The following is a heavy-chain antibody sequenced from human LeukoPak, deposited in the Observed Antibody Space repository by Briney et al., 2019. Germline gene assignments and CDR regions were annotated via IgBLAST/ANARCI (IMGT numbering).Heavy chain of an antibody. D-gene: IGHD3-22*01. CDR1: GGSISSYY. CDR2: THTSGST. J-gene: IGHJ4*02. Sequence: SETLSLTCTVSGGSISSYYWSWIRQPAGKGLEWIGRTHTSGSTNYNPSLKSRVTISVDTSKNQFSLKLSSVTAADTAVYFCARGWDDSSGYYLVYWGQGTLVTVSS. CDR3: ARGWDDSSGYYLVY. V-gene: IGHV4-4*07.